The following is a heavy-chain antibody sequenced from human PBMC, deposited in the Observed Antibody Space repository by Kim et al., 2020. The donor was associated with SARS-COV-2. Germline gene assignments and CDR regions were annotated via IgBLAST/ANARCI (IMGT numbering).Heavy chain of an antibody. V-gene: IGHV5-51*01. Sequence: SPSFQDQVTISADKSISTAYLQWSSLKASDTAMYYCARGSGGRGSFAFDIWGQGTMVTVSS. CDR3: ARGSGGRGSFAFDI. J-gene: IGHJ3*02. D-gene: IGHD2-15*01.